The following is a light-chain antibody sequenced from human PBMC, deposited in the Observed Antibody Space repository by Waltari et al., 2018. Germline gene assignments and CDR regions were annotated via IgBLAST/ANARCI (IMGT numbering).Light chain of an antibody. Sequence: QLVLTQSPSASASLGASVKITCTLSSGHSSNVVAWHQQQPEKGPRYLMTVNIDGSHSKGDGIPDRFSGSSSGAERYLTISSLQSDDEADYYCQTWGTGIWVFGGGTRLTVL. CDR1: SGHSSNV. J-gene: IGLJ3*02. V-gene: IGLV4-69*01. CDR2: VNIDGSH. CDR3: QTWGTGIWV.